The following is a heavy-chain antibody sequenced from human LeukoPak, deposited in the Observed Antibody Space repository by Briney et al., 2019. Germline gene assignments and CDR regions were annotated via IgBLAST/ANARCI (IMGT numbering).Heavy chain of an antibody. D-gene: IGHD6-19*01. CDR1: GFTFSSYS. CDR2: ISSSSSYI. CDR3: ARDITGYSSGGLGY. J-gene: IGHJ4*02. V-gene: IGHV3-21*01. Sequence: GGSLRLSCAASGFTFSSYSMNWVRQAPGKGLEWVSSISSSSSYIYYADSVKGRFTISRDNAKNSLYLQMNSLRAEDTAVYYCARDITGYSSGGLGYWGQGTLATVSS.